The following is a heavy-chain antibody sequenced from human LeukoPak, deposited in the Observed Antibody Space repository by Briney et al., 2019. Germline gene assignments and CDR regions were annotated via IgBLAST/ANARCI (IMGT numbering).Heavy chain of an antibody. D-gene: IGHD4-23*01. CDR1: GYRFTTNW. CDR2: IYPGDSDT. Sequence: GESLKISCHGSGYRFTTNWIGWVRQMPGKGPEWMGIIYPGDSDTRYSPSFQGQVTISADKSTSTAYLQWSSLKASDTAMYYCVRRLGGGNFDYWGQGTLVTVSS. V-gene: IGHV5-51*01. CDR3: VRRLGGGNFDY. J-gene: IGHJ4*02.